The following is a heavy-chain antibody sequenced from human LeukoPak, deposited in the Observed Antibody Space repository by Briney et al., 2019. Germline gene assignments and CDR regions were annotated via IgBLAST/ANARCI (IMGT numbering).Heavy chain of an antibody. D-gene: IGHD3-16*01. Sequence: PGGSLRLSCAASGFIFSNYAMHWVRQAPGKGLEWVTFIRYDGSNKYYADSVKGRFTISRDNSKNTLYLQMNSLRAEDTAVYYCAKDTDAYGGDMDVWGKGTTVTVSS. CDR1: GFIFSNYA. J-gene: IGHJ6*03. V-gene: IGHV3-30*02. CDR3: AKDTDAYGGDMDV. CDR2: IRYDGSNK.